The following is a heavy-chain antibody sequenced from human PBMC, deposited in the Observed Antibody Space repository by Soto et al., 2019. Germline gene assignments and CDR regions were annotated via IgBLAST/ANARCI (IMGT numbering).Heavy chain of an antibody. J-gene: IGHJ5*02. CDR3: AREGFLSIYSGQSWFHX. CDR1: GDSVSSDRAA. Sequence: PSQTLSLTCAISGDSVSSDRAAWNWIRQSPSIGLECLGSKYYRSKWYNYYAVSVKSRINISADTYNNQFSLRLNSVTPEDTAVYYCAREGFLSIYSGQSWFHXWGQGTLVTVSX. CDR2: KYYRSKWYN. D-gene: IGHD3-3*01. V-gene: IGHV6-1*01.